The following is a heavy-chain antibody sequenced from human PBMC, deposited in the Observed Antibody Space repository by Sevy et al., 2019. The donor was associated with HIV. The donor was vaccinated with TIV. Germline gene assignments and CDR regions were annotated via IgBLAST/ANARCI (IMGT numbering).Heavy chain of an antibody. V-gene: IGHV4-4*07. CDR1: GGSISSYY. CDR2: IYPSGIT. Sequence: SETLSLTCTVSGGSISSYYWSWIRQPAGKGLEWLGRIYPSGITNYNPSLKSRVTMSVDTSKNQFSLNLSSVTAADTAVYYCARGWCRSASCYYDYWGQGTLVTVSS. CDR3: ARGWCRSASCYYDY. J-gene: IGHJ4*02. D-gene: IGHD2-2*01.